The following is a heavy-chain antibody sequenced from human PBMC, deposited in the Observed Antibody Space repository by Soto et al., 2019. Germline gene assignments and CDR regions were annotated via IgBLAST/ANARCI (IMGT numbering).Heavy chain of an antibody. J-gene: IGHJ5*02. CDR1: GGSISSYY. CDR3: ARVWRLAGPFDP. V-gene: IGHV4-59*01. Sequence: KPSETLSLTCTVSGGSISSYYWSWIRQPPGKGLEWIGYIYYSGSTNYNPSLKSRVTISVDTSKNQFSLKLSSVTAADTAVYYCARVWRLAGPFDPWGQGTLVTVSS. CDR2: IYYSGST. D-gene: IGHD2-21*01.